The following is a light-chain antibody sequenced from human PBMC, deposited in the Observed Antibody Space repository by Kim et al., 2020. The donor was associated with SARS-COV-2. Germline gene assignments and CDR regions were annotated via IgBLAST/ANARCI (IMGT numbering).Light chain of an antibody. J-gene: IGLJ1*01. V-gene: IGLV3-1*01. CDR1: KLGDKY. CDR3: QAWDSSTGV. Sequence: SVSPGQTANITCSGDKLGDKYASWYQQKAGQSPVLVIYEDTKRPSGIPGRFSGSNSGNTATLTISGTQAMDEADYYCQAWDSSTGVFGTGTKVTVL. CDR2: EDT.